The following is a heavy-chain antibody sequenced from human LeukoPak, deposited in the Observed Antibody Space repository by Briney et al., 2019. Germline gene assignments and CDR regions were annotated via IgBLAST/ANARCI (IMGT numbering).Heavy chain of an antibody. D-gene: IGHD3-10*01. CDR2: IIPILGIA. CDR1: GGTFSSYA. CDR3: ARGGEYGDYVDY. Sequence: ASVKVSCKASGGTFSSYAISWVRQAPGQGLEWMGRIIPILGIANYAQKFQGRVTMTRDTSTSTVYMELSSLRSEDTAVYYCARGGEYGDYVDYWGQGTLVTVSS. J-gene: IGHJ4*02. V-gene: IGHV1-69*04.